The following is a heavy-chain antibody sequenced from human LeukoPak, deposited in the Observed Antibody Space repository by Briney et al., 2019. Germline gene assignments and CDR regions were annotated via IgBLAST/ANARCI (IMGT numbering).Heavy chain of an antibody. J-gene: IGHJ6*03. V-gene: IGHV4-34*01. D-gene: IGHD3-22*01. CDR2: INHSGST. CDR1: GGSFSGYY. CDR3: AREIVVVNHYYMDV. Sequence: KTSETLSLTCAVYGGSFSGYYWSWIRQPPGKGLEWIGEINHSGSTNYNPSLKSRVTISVDTSKNQFSLKLSSVTAADTAVYYCAREIVVVNHYYMDVWGKGTTVTVSS.